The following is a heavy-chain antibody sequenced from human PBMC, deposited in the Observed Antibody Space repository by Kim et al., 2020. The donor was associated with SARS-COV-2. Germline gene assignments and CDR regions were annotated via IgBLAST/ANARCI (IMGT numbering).Heavy chain of an antibody. Sequence: VKGRFTISRDNSKNTLYLQMNSLRAEDTAVYYCARDRREQWLERGSAFDIWGQGTMVTVSS. V-gene: IGHV3-30*07. CDR3: ARDRREQWLERGSAFDI. J-gene: IGHJ3*02. D-gene: IGHD6-19*01.